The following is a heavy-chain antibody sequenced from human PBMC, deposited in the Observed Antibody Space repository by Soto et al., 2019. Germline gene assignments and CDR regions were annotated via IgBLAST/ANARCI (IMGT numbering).Heavy chain of an antibody. J-gene: IGHJ4*02. Sequence: AASVHVSCQASGGTFSRYAISWVRQAPGHGLEWMGGVIPIFGTANYAQKFQGRVTITADESTSTAYMELSSLRSEDTAVYYCARDGGFGVVVVAATAYFDYWGQGTLVTVSS. CDR1: GGTFSRYA. CDR3: ARDGGFGVVVVAATAYFDY. V-gene: IGHV1-69*13. D-gene: IGHD2-15*01. CDR2: VIPIFGTA.